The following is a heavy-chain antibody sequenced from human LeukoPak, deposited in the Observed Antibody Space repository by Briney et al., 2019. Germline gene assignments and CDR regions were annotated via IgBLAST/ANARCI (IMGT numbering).Heavy chain of an antibody. J-gene: IGHJ4*02. CDR3: AKDGLYYGGSTHIYYFDY. CDR2: ITGSGGVT. Sequence: GGSLRLSCAASGFSFSDYAMAWVRQAPGKGLEWVSVITGSGGVTHYAGSVKGRFTISRDNSKNTLYLQMNNLRVEDTARYYCAKDGLYYGGSTHIYYFDYWGQGTLVAVSS. D-gene: IGHD2-21*01. CDR1: GFSFSDYA. V-gene: IGHV3-23*01.